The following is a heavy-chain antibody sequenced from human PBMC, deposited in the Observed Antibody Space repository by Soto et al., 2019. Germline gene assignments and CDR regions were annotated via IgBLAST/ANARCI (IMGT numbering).Heavy chain of an antibody. Sequence: EVQLLESGGGLVQPGGSLRLSCAASGFTFSSYAMSWVRQAPGKGLEWVSAISGSGGSTYYTDSVKGRFTISRDNSKNTLYLQMNSLRAEDTAVYYCAKGGSYERTPFDIWGQGTMVTVSS. CDR3: AKGGSYERTPFDI. V-gene: IGHV3-23*01. CDR2: ISGSGGST. J-gene: IGHJ3*02. CDR1: GFTFSSYA. D-gene: IGHD3-3*01.